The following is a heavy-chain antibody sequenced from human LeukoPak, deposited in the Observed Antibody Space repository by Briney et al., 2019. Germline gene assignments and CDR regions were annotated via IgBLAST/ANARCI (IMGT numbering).Heavy chain of an antibody. CDR3: AKDSSGYYYGTPVDY. CDR2: ISYDGSNK. Sequence: TGGSLTLSYAASGFTFSSYAMHGVRRAPGKGLEWVAVISYDGSNKYYADSVKGRFTISRDNAKNSLYLQMNSLRAEDTALYYCAKDSSGYYYGTPVDYWGQGTLVTVSS. CDR1: GFTFSSYA. V-gene: IGHV3-30-3*01. J-gene: IGHJ4*02. D-gene: IGHD3-22*01.